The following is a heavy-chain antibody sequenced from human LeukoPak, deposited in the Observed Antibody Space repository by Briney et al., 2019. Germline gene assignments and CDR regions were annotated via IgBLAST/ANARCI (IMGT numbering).Heavy chain of an antibody. CDR1: GGSMSDYY. V-gene: IGHV4-59*01. CDR3: ASLGVAAAAPDY. Sequence: PSETLSLTCTVSGGSMSDYYWSWIRQPPGKGLEWIGYIYYSGNTNYNPSLKSRVTISVDTSKNQFSLKMRSVTAADTAVYYCASLGVAAAAPDYWGQGTLVTVSS. J-gene: IGHJ4*02. CDR2: IYYSGNT. D-gene: IGHD6-13*01.